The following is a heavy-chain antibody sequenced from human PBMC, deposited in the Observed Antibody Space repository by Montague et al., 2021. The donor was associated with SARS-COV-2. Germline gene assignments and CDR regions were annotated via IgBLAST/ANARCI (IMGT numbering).Heavy chain of an antibody. J-gene: IGHJ4*02. CDR1: GGSITDRTYY. CDR2: INYSGTT. Sequence: SETLSLTSSVSGGSITDRTYYWGCIRQSPGKGLEWIGAINYSGTTYYXPSLKSRVTISLDTAKNQFSLKMTSVTAADTAVYYCARHWGIAAAGNWGQGTLVTVSS. V-gene: IGHV4-39*01. CDR3: ARHWGIAAAGN. D-gene: IGHD6-13*01.